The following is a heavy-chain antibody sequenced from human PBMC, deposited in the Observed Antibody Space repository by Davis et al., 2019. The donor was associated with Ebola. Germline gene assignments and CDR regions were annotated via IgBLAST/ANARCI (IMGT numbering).Heavy chain of an antibody. J-gene: IGHJ4*02. D-gene: IGHD3-22*01. CDR3: AKGDTMIVVVKRFDY. CDR1: VITFSSYA. CDR2: ISGSGGST. Sequence: GESLKISCADSVITFSSYAMTWVRQAPGKGLEWVSAISGSGGSTYYADSVKGRFTISRDNSKNTLYLQMNSLRAEDTAVYYCAKGDTMIVVVKRFDYWGQGTLVTVSS. V-gene: IGHV3-23*01.